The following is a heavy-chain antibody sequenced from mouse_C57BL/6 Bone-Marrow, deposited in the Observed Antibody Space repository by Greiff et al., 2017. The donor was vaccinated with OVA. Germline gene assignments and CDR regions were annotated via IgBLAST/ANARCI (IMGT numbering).Heavy chain of an antibody. Sequence: EVKLEESGGGLVKPGGSLKLSCAASGFTFSDYGMHWVRQAPEKGLEWVAYISSGSSTIYYADTVKGRFTISRDNAKNTLFLQMTSLRSEDTAMYYCARRAYYSNPYYFDYWGQGTTLTVSS. D-gene: IGHD2-5*01. CDR2: ISSGSSTI. CDR3: ARRAYYSNPYYFDY. V-gene: IGHV5-17*01. CDR1: GFTFSDYG. J-gene: IGHJ2*01.